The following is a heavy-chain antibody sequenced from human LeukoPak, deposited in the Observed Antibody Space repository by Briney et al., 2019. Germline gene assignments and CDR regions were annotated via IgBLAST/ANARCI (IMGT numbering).Heavy chain of an antibody. CDR3: AKGLIPGSSWLR. Sequence: GGSLRLSCTASGFTFRSYGMHWVRQAPGKGLEWVAFVRNDGSNEYYTDSVKGRFTISRDNSKNTLALQMNSLRAEDTAVYYCAKGLIPGSSWLRWGKGTTVTVSS. D-gene: IGHD6-13*01. CDR2: VRNDGSNE. J-gene: IGHJ6*04. V-gene: IGHV3-30*02. CDR1: GFTFRSYG.